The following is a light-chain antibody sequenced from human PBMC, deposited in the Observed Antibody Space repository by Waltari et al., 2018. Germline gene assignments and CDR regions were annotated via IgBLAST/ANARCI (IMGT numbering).Light chain of an antibody. CDR1: QTVLYSDNNNY. Sequence: DIVMTKSPDSLAVSLGEKATISCKSSQTVLYSDNNNYLGWYQQKPGQPPKVLIKWASTREPGVPDRFVGSGSGTDFTLTINSLQAEDVAVYYCQQYFGTPVTFGQGTRLEIK. CDR2: WAS. CDR3: QQYFGTPVT. J-gene: IGKJ2*01. V-gene: IGKV4-1*01.